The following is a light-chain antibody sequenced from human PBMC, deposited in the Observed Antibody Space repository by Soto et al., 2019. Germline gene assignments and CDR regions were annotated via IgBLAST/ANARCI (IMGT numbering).Light chain of an antibody. V-gene: IGKV1-5*03. CDR3: QHYNSYSEA. CDR1: QSVSGW. Sequence: DIQRTQSPSTLSASVGDTVTVTCRASQSVSGWLAWYQQKPGRAPKLLIYKASTLKSGVPSRFSGSGSGTECTITISSLQNDDCSTYYCQHYNSYSEAFGQGTKVDIK. J-gene: IGKJ1*01. CDR2: KAS.